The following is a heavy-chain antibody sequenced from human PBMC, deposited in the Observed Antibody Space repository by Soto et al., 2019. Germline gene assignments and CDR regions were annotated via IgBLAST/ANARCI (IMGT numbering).Heavy chain of an antibody. V-gene: IGHV4-31*11. CDR2: IYYSGSS. CDR3: ARWWSGSRQGFDP. Sequence: SETLSLTCAVSGGSISSGDYYWSWIRQHPGKGLEWIGYIYYSGSSYYNPSLKSRVTISVDTSKNQFSLKLSSVTAADTAVYYCARWWSGSRQGFDPWGQGTLVTVSS. J-gene: IGHJ5*02. D-gene: IGHD3-3*01. CDR1: GGSISSGDYY.